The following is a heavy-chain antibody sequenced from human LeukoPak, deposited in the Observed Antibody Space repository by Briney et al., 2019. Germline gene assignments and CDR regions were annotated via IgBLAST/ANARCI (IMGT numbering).Heavy chain of an antibody. V-gene: IGHV3-66*01. J-gene: IGHJ3*01. Sequence: PGGSLRLSCAASAFTVSSNYMSWVRQAPGKGLEWVSIICSGGTTYYADSVKGRFTISRDNSKNTLYLQMNSLRAEDTAVYYCARRYPYSSAWHPSAFDVWGQGTMVTVSS. D-gene: IGHD6-19*01. CDR1: AFTVSSNY. CDR2: ICSGGTT. CDR3: ARRYPYSSAWHPSAFDV.